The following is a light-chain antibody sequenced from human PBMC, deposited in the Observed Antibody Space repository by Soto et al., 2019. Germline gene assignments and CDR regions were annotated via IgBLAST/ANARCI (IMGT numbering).Light chain of an antibody. V-gene: IGKV1-16*02. J-gene: IGKJ4*01. CDR2: AAS. Sequence: DIQMAQSPSSLSASVGDTVTITCRASQDIKNYLAWFQQKPGKAPKSLIFAASSLQSGVPTKFIGTGSGTDFTLPIISMQAEDVAHYFCQQYNSYPLTFGGGTKVDI. CDR3: QQYNSYPLT. CDR1: QDIKNY.